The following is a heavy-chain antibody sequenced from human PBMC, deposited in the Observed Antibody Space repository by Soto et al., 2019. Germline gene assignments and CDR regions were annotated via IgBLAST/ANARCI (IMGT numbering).Heavy chain of an antibody. CDR3: ARDVAAATGGGLFDP. D-gene: IGHD6-13*01. CDR2: IYYSGST. CDR1: GGSISSGGYY. J-gene: IGHJ5*02. Sequence: KPSETLSLTCTVSGGSISSGGYYWSWIRQHPGKGLEWIGYIYYSGSTYYNPSLKSRVTISVDTSKNQFSLKLSSVTAADTAVYYCARDVAAATGGGLFDPWGQGTLVTVSS. V-gene: IGHV4-31*03.